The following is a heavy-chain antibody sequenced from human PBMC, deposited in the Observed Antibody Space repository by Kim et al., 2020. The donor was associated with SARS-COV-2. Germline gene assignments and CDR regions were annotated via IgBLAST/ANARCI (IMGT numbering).Heavy chain of an antibody. CDR1: GFNLYNYG. D-gene: IGHD3-16*01. V-gene: IGHV3-33*08. CDR2: SKYDGSEE. Sequence: GGSLRLSCAASGFNLYNYGMHWVRQTPVKGLEWVAVSKYDGSEEYYADSVRGRFTISRDNSRGTLYLQMNSLRSDDTAVYYCARENWGTYDYWGQGTLVAASS. CDR3: ARENWGTYDY. J-gene: IGHJ4*02.